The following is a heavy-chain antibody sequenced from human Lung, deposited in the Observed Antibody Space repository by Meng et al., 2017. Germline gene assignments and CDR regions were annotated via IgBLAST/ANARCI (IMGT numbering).Heavy chain of an antibody. Sequence: QVPLQQWGAGLLKPSETVSPTGVVSGGSLSDYYSSWIRQPPGKALEWIGEISHSGSTNYNPSLESRATISVDTSQNTLSLKLSSVTAADSAVYYCARGPTTMAHDFDYWGQGTLVTVSS. CDR1: GGSLSDYY. CDR2: ISHSGST. J-gene: IGHJ4*02. V-gene: IGHV4-34*01. D-gene: IGHD4-11*01. CDR3: ARGPTTMAHDFDY.